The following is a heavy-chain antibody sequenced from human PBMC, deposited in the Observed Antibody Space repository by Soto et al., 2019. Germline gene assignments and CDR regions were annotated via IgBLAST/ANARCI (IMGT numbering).Heavy chain of an antibody. CDR3: ARDSFYFGGYAYGMDV. Sequence: EVQLVESGGGLVQPGGSPRLSCAASGFTFSSYWMSWVRQAPGKGLEWVANIKQDGSEKYYVDSVKGRFTISRDNAKNSLYLQMNSLRAEDTAVYYCARDSFYFGGYAYGMDVWGQGTTVTVSS. V-gene: IGHV3-7*03. CDR1: GFTFSSYW. J-gene: IGHJ6*02. D-gene: IGHD3-22*01. CDR2: IKQDGSEK.